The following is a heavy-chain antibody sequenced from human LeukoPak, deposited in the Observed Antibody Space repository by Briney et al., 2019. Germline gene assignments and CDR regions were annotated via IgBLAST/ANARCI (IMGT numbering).Heavy chain of an antibody. CDR3: ARGRSYGFDFDS. V-gene: IGHV4-59*01. CDR1: GGSINNYY. D-gene: IGHD5-18*01. Sequence: SETLSLTCTVSGGSINNYYWTWIRQPPGKGLEWIGYKYYSGSTRYNSSLRSRLTISLDTSKNQFSLRLTSVTAADTAVYYCARGRSYGFDFDSWGPGTLVIVSS. CDR2: KYYSGST. J-gene: IGHJ4*02.